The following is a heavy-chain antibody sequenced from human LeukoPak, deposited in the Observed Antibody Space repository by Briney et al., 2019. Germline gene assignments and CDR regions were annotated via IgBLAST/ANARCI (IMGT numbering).Heavy chain of an antibody. V-gene: IGHV3-21*01. CDR2: ISSSSSYI. Sequence: GGSLRLSCAASGFTFSSYIMNWVRQAPGKGLEWVSSISSSSSYIYYADSVKGRFTISRDNAKNSLYLQMNSLRAEDTAVYYCARDLGGVILRSNYFDYWGQGTLVTVSS. CDR3: ARDLGGVILRSNYFDY. D-gene: IGHD3-16*02. CDR1: GFTFSSYI. J-gene: IGHJ4*02.